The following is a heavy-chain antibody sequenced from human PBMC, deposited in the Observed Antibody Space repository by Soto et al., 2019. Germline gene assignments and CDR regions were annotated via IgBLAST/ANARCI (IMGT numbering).Heavy chain of an antibody. Sequence: PGESLKISCKGSGYSFTSYWIVWVRQMPGKGLEWMGIIYPGDSDTRYSPSFQGQVTISADKSISTAYLQWSSLKASDTAMYYCARHLIDSSGYYIDYYYYGMDVWGQGTTVTVSS. V-gene: IGHV5-51*01. D-gene: IGHD3-22*01. CDR2: IYPGDSDT. CDR1: GYSFTSYW. J-gene: IGHJ6*02. CDR3: ARHLIDSSGYYIDYYYYGMDV.